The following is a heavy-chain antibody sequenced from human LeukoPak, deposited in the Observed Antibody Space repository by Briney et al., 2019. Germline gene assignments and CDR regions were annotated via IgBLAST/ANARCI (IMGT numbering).Heavy chain of an antibody. CDR3: ARLTTSNWSDP. V-gene: IGHV4-39*01. D-gene: IGHD2/OR15-2a*01. CDR1: GGSISSSSYY. Sequence: KPSETLSLXCTVSGGSISSSSYYWGWIRQPPGKGLEWIGSIYYSGSTYYNPSLKSRVTISVDTSKNQFSLKLSSVTAADTAVYYCARLTTSNWSDPWGQGTLVTVSS. CDR2: IYYSGST. J-gene: IGHJ5*02.